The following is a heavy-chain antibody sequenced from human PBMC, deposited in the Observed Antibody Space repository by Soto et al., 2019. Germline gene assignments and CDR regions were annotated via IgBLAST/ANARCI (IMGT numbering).Heavy chain of an antibody. CDR3: AREGVLRFFAWDPNPLDY. Sequence: QVQLVESGGGVVQPGRSLRLSCAASGFTFSSYGMHWVRQAPGKGLEWVAVIWYDGSNKYYADSVKGRFTISRDNSKNTRYLQMNSLRAEDTAVYYCAREGVLRFFAWDPNPLDYWGQGTLVTVSS. J-gene: IGHJ4*02. CDR2: IWYDGSNK. D-gene: IGHD3-9*01. V-gene: IGHV3-33*01. CDR1: GFTFSSYG.